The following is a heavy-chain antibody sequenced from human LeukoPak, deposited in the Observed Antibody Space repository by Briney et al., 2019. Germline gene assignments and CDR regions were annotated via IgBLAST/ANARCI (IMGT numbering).Heavy chain of an antibody. CDR3: AREDYDDSGAWYFDL. J-gene: IGHJ2*01. D-gene: IGHD3-3*01. V-gene: IGHV3-30*02. Sequence: PGGSLRLSCAASGFTFSSYGMHWVRQASGKGLDWVAFIHHDGSNKYYADSVRGRFTISRDNSKNTLYLQMNSLRAEDTAVYFCAREDYDDSGAWYFDLWGRGTLVTVSS. CDR1: GFTFSSYG. CDR2: IHHDGSNK.